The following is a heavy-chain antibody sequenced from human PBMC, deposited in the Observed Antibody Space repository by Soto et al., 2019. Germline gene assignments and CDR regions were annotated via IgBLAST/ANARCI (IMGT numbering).Heavy chain of an antibody. D-gene: IGHD6-13*01. CDR3: AKGGIAAAIRP. Sequence: GGSLRLCCAASGFTCSSYAMSCAGQAPGKGLEWVSAISGSGGSTYYADSVKGRFTISRDNSKNTLYLQMNSLRAEDTAVYYCAKGGIAAAIRPWGQGTLVTVAS. CDR2: ISGSGGST. V-gene: IGHV3-23*01. J-gene: IGHJ5*02. CDR1: GFTCSSYA.